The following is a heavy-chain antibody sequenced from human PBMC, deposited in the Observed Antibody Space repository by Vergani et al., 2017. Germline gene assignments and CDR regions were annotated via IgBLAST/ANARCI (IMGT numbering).Heavy chain of an antibody. J-gene: IGHJ6*02. CDR2: IIPILGIA. CDR1: GGTFSSYA. Sequence: QVQLVQSGAEVKKPGASVKVSCKASGGTFSSYAISWVRQAPGQGLEWMGRIIPILGIANYAQKFQGRVTITADKSTSTAYMELSSLRSEDTAVYYCARVDYGEYYYYGMDVWGQGTTVTVSS. V-gene: IGHV1-69*04. D-gene: IGHD3-16*01. CDR3: ARVDYGEYYYYGMDV.